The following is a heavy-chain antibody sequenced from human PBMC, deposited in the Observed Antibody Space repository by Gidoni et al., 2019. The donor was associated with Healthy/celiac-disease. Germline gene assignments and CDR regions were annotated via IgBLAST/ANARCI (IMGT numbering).Heavy chain of an antibody. J-gene: IGHJ6*02. Sequence: QVQLVESGGGVVQPGRSLRLACAASGFTFSSYGMHWVRQAPGKGLEWVAVISYDGSNKYYADSVKGRFTISRDNSKNTLYLQMNSLRAEDTAVYYCAKTIAAAGTKRGYYYGMDVWGQGTTVTVSS. D-gene: IGHD6-13*01. CDR1: GFTFSSYG. CDR3: AKTIAAAGTKRGYYYGMDV. CDR2: ISYDGSNK. V-gene: IGHV3-30*18.